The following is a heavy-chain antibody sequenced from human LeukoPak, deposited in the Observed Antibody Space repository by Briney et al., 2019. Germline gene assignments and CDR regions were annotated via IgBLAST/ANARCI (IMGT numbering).Heavy chain of an antibody. CDR2: IYYSGST. CDR1: GGSISSYY. D-gene: IGHD6-13*01. Sequence: PSETLSLTCTVSGGSISSYYWSWIRQPPGKGLEWIGYIYYSGSTNYNPSLKSRVTISVDTSKNQFSLKLSSVTAADTAVYYCARGKGSSWYGRFDPWGQGTLVTVSS. J-gene: IGHJ5*02. CDR3: ARGKGSSWYGRFDP. V-gene: IGHV4-59*01.